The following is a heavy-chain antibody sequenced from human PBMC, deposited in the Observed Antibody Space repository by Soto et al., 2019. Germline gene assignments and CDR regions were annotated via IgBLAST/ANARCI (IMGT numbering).Heavy chain of an antibody. D-gene: IGHD1-20*01. CDR1: GFSFTTYW. V-gene: IGHV5-51*01. CDR3: ARQTFPQILTGTSSFDI. Sequence: GESLKISCKGSGFSFTTYWIAWVRQMPGKGLEWMGIIYPGDSKTTYSPSFQGQVTISADKSITTAYLQWSNLKASDTAMYYCARQTFPQILTGTSSFDIWGQGTMVTVSS. CDR2: IYPGDSKT. J-gene: IGHJ3*02.